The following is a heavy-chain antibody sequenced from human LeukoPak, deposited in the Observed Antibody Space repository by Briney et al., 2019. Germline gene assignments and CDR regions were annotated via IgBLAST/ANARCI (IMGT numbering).Heavy chain of an antibody. J-gene: IGHJ3*02. CDR3: ARVPPSYGDAFDI. Sequence: PSETLSLTCTVSGGSISSSSYYWGWIRQPPGKGLEWIGSIYYSGSTYYNPSLKSRVTISVDTSKNQFSLKLSSVTAADTAVYYCARVPPSYGDAFDIWGQGTMVTVSS. V-gene: IGHV4-39*07. CDR1: GGSISSSSYY. CDR2: IYYSGST. D-gene: IGHD5-18*01.